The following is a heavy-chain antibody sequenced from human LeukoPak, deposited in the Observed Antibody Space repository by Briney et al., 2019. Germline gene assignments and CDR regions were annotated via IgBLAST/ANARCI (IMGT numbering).Heavy chain of an antibody. V-gene: IGHV3-30*02. D-gene: IGHD6-19*01. CDR3: AKDQVSIAVAGDFDY. J-gene: IGHJ4*02. CDR2: IRYDGSNK. Sequence: GGSLRLSCAASGFTFSSYGMHWVRQAPGKGLEWVAFIRYDGSNKYYADSVKGRFTISRDNSKSTLYLQMNSLRAEDTAVYYCAKDQVSIAVAGDFDYWGQGTLVTVSS. CDR1: GFTFSSYG.